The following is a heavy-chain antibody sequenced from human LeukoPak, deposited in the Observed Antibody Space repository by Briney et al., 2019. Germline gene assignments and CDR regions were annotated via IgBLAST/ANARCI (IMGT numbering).Heavy chain of an antibody. V-gene: IGHV3-30-3*01. Sequence: GGSLRLSCVASGFTFSSYAMHWVRQAPGKGLEWVAVISYDGSNKYYVDSVKGRFTISRDNAKNSLSLQMDSLRVEDTAVYYCARDRGPQSYYYYGMDVWGQGTTVTVSS. CDR2: ISYDGSNK. CDR1: GFTFSSYA. J-gene: IGHJ6*02. CDR3: ARDRGPQSYYYYGMDV. D-gene: IGHD3-10*01.